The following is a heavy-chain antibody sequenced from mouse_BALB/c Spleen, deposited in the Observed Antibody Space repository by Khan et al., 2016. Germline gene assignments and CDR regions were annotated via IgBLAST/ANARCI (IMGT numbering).Heavy chain of an antibody. J-gene: IGHJ4*01. CDR2: INPANGNT. Sequence: VRLQQSGAELVKPGASVKLSCTASGFNIKDTYMHWVKQRPEQGLEWIGRINPANGNTKYDPKFQGKATITADTSSNTAYLQLSSLTSEDTAVYYCASYRSYAMDYWGQGTSVTVSS. D-gene: IGHD2-12*01. V-gene: IGHV14-3*02. CDR3: ASYRSYAMDY. CDR1: GFNIKDTY.